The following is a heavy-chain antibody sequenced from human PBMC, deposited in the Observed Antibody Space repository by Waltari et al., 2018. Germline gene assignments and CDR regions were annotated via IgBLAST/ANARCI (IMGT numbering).Heavy chain of an antibody. J-gene: IGHJ3*02. D-gene: IGHD6-13*01. Sequence: QLQLQESGPGLVKPSETLSLTYTVSGGSISSSSYYWGWIRQPPGKGLEWIGSIYYSGSTYYNPPLKSRVTISVDTSKNQFSLKLSSVTAADTAVYYCARTGIFGYSSSWDAFDIWGQGTMVTVSS. CDR3: ARTGIFGYSSSWDAFDI. CDR2: IYYSGST. CDR1: GGSISSSSYY. V-gene: IGHV4-39*01.